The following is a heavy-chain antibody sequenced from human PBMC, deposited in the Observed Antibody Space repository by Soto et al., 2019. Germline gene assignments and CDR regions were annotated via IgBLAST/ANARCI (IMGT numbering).Heavy chain of an antibody. D-gene: IGHD2-21*02. CDR1: GFSFSTYA. Sequence: GGSLRLSCAASGFSFSTYAMHWVRQPPGKGLEWVAVVSYDGTNKYYADSVKGRFTISRDNSKNTLYLQMNSLRAEDTAVYYCVRGPNCGGDCYHIDYWGQGTLVTVSS. CDR3: VRGPNCGGDCYHIDY. V-gene: IGHV3-30-3*01. CDR2: VSYDGTNK. J-gene: IGHJ4*02.